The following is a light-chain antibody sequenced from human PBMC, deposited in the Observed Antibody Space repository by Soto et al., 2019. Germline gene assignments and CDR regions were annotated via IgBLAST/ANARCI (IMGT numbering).Light chain of an antibody. CDR1: SSDVGGYNY. Sequence: QSVLTQPASVSGSPGQSITIPCTGTSSDVGGYNYVSWYQQHPGKAPKLMMYEVSNRPSGVSNRFSGSKSGNTASLTISGLQADDEADYYCSSHTASSTWVFGGGTKLTVL. V-gene: IGLV2-14*01. CDR3: SSHTASSTWV. CDR2: EVS. J-gene: IGLJ3*02.